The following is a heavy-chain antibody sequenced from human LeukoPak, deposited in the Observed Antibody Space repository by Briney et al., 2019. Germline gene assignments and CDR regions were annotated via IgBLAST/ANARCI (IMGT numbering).Heavy chain of an antibody. Sequence: GGSLRLSCAASGSAVSRNYMTWVRQAPGKGLEWVGRIKSKSDGGTTDHAAPVKGRFIISRDDSKNTLNLQMNSLKTEDTAVYYCTTYNSRDAFDIWGQGTMVTVSS. D-gene: IGHD2/OR15-2a*01. CDR1: GSAVSRNY. V-gene: IGHV3-15*01. J-gene: IGHJ3*02. CDR2: IKSKSDGGTT. CDR3: TTYNSRDAFDI.